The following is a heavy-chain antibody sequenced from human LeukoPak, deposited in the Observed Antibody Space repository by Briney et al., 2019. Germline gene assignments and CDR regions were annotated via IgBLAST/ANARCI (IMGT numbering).Heavy chain of an antibody. CDR3: AKDHYYDSSGYPVYYFDY. D-gene: IGHD3-22*01. CDR2: ISGSGGST. V-gene: IGHV3-23*01. Sequence: GSLRLSCAASGFTFSSYAMSWVRQAPGKGLEWVSAISGSGGSTYYADSVKGRFTISRDNSKNTLYLPMNSLRAEDTAVYYCAKDHYYDSSGYPVYYFDYWGQGTLVTVSS. CDR1: GFTFSSYA. J-gene: IGHJ4*02.